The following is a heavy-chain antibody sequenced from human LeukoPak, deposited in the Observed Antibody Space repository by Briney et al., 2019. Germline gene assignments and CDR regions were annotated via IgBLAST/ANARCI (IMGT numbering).Heavy chain of an antibody. J-gene: IGHJ6*02. CDR3: ARHWPEQLVRGGFYFVMDV. V-gene: IGHV1-58*01. Sequence: SVKVSCKASGFTFTKSALQWVRQARGQRLEWIGWIVVGSGNTDYAQKFQERVTITRDMFTSTAYMELSSLRSEDTAVYYCARHWPEQLVRGGFYFVMDVRGQGTTVTVSS. CDR1: GFTFTKSA. D-gene: IGHD6-6*01. CDR2: IVVGSGNT.